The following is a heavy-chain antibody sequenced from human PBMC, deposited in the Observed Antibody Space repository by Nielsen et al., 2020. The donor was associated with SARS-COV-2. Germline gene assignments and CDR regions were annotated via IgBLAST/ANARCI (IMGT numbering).Heavy chain of an antibody. D-gene: IGHD6-13*01. CDR1: GFTFSSYD. V-gene: IGHV3-13*01. CDR3: AKDIEYSSSWDYYGMDV. J-gene: IGHJ6*02. CDR2: IGTAGDT. Sequence: GESLKISCAASGFTFSSYDMHWVRQATGKGLEWVSAIGTAGDTYYPGSVKGRFTISRENAKNSLYLQMNSLRAGDTALYYCAKDIEYSSSWDYYGMDVWGQGTTVTVSS.